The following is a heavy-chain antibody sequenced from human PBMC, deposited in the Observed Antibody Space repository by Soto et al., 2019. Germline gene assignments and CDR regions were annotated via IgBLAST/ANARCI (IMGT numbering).Heavy chain of an antibody. V-gene: IGHV3-7*03. CDR1: GFTFRSYW. J-gene: IGHJ6*02. CDR3: ARGSTEDFWCGYIYYGMDG. CDR2: INQDGSEK. Sequence: EVQLVESGGGLVQPGGSLRLSCAATGFTFRSYWVNWVRQAPGKGLQWVANINQDGSEKYYVDSVKGRFTISRDNAKNAMYLQMNSLRAEDTAVYYCARGSTEDFWCGYIYYGMDGWGQGTTVTVSS. D-gene: IGHD3-3*01.